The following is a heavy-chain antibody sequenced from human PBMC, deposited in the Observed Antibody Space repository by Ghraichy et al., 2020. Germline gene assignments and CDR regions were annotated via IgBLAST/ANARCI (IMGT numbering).Heavy chain of an antibody. D-gene: IGHD4-23*01. CDR3: ASADDYGGHGYFEN. V-gene: IGHV1-18*04. J-gene: IGHJ1*01. CDR1: GYTFTSYG. CDR2: ISGYNGNT. Sequence: ASVKVSCKASGYTFTSYGMNWVRPAPGQGLEWMGWISGYNGNTKYAEKFQGRVTMTTDTSTSTAYMELGSLRSDDTAVYYCASADDYGGHGYFENCGLGTMVTVSS.